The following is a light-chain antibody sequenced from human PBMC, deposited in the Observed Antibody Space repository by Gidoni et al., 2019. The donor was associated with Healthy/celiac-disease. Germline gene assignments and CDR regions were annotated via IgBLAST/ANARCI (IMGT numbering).Light chain of an antibody. CDR3: QQSYSTPLT. Sequence: DIHMTQSPSSLSASVGDRVTITCRASQSISSYLIWYQQKPGKAPKLLIYAASSLQSGVPLRCSGSGSGTDFTLTISSLQPEDCATYYSQQSYSTPLTFGGGTRVEIK. CDR1: QSISSY. CDR2: AAS. V-gene: IGKV1-39*01. J-gene: IGKJ4*01.